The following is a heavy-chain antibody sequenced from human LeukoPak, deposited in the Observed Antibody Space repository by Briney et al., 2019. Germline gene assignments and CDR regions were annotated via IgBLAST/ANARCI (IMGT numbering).Heavy chain of an antibody. CDR1: GGSISSYY. CDR2: IYYSGST. Sequence: TSETLSLXCTVSGGSISSYYWSWIRQPPGKGLEWIGYIYYSGSTNYNPSLKSRVTISVDTSKNQFSLKLSSVTAADTAVYYCARDGGAFDIWGQGTMVTVSS. V-gene: IGHV4-59*01. CDR3: ARDGGAFDI. J-gene: IGHJ3*02.